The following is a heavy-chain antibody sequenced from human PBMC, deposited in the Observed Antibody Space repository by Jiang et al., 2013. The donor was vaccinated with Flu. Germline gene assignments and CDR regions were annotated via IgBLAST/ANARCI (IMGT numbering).Heavy chain of an antibody. D-gene: IGHD5-18*01. Sequence: QLLESGGGLVKPGGSLRLSCAASGFTFSSHSMNWVRQAPGRGLEWVSSISSRSSYIYYADSVKGRFTISRDNDKNTLYLQMKNLRAEDTAIYYCVREDTTLDSWGQGTLVTVSS. J-gene: IGHJ4*02. CDR2: ISSRSSYI. V-gene: IGHV3-21*01. CDR3: VREDTTLDS. CDR1: GFTFSSHS.